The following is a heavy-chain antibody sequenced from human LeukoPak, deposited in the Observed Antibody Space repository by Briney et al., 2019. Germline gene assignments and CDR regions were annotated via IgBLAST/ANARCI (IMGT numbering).Heavy chain of an antibody. CDR2: IQEDGGDK. D-gene: IGHD3-22*01. V-gene: IGHV3-7*01. J-gene: IGHJ4*02. CDR3: ARDLDYSDSSGPYPAY. CDR1: GFTFSNYW. Sequence: PGGSLRLSCAASGFTFSNYWMTWVRQTPGKGLEWVANIQEDGGDKRYVGSVKGRFTISRDNARNSLYLQMNSLRVEDTAVYYCARDLDYSDSSGPYPAYWGQGTLVTVSS.